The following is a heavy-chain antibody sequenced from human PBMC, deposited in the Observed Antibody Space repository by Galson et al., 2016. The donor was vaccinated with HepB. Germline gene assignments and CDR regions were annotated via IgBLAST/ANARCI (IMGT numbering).Heavy chain of an antibody. D-gene: IGHD3-22*01. CDR2: IYYTGSS. Sequence: SETLSLTCTLSGASITNYYWNWIRQPPGKGLEWIGEIYYTGSSNYNPSLKSRLTISVDKSKNQFSLKLTPVTAADTAVYYCARGGGYYYDSRGQDYWGQGTLVTVSS. CDR1: GASITNYY. V-gene: IGHV4-59*12. J-gene: IGHJ4*02. CDR3: ARGGGYYYDSRGQDY.